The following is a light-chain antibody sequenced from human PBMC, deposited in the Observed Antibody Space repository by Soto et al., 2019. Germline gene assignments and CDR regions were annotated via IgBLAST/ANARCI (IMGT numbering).Light chain of an antibody. Sequence: DIVMTQSPDSLAVSLGERATINCKPSQSVLYTSMNKNYLAWYQQKPGQPPKLLIYWASTRESGVPDRFSGSGSGTDFTLTISSLQAEDVAVYYCQQYYSTPFTFGPGTKVDI. CDR2: WAS. CDR1: QSVLYTSMNKNY. CDR3: QQYYSTPFT. J-gene: IGKJ3*01. V-gene: IGKV4-1*01.